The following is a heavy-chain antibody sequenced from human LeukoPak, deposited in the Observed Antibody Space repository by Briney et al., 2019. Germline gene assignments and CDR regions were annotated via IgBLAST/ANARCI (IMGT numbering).Heavy chain of an antibody. CDR1: GGSISSSSYY. CDR3: ARTFYGGFGTYYFDY. J-gene: IGHJ4*02. V-gene: IGHV4-39*07. Sequence: PSETLSLTCTVSGGSISSSSYYWGWIRQPPGKGLEWIGTIYYSGSTYYNPSLKSRVTISVDTSKNQFSLKLSSVTAADTAVYYCARTFYGGFGTYYFDYWGQGTLVTVSS. CDR2: IYYSGST. D-gene: IGHD4-23*01.